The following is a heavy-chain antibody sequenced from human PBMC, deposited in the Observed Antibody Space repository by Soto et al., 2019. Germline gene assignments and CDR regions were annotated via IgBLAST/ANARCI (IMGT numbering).Heavy chain of an antibody. J-gene: IGHJ6*02. CDR1: GGSISSYY. Sequence: SETLSLTCTVSGGSISSYYWSWIRQPPGKGLEWIGYIYYSGSTNYNPSLKSRVTISVDTSKNQFSLKLSSVTAADTAVYYCARDMGYDFSSGGDYYYYGMDVWGQGTTVTVSS. CDR2: IYYSGST. D-gene: IGHD3-3*01. V-gene: IGHV4-59*01. CDR3: ARDMGYDFSSGGDYYYYGMDV.